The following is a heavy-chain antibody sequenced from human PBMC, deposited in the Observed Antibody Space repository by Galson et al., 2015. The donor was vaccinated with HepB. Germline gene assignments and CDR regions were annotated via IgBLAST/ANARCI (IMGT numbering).Heavy chain of an antibody. CDR3: ARDLGVLTG. CDR2: IIPILGXA. CDR1: GXXXSSYT. D-gene: IGHD3-9*01. J-gene: IGHJ4*02. Sequence: SVKVSCKASGXXXSSYTISWVRQAPGQGLEWMGRIIPILGXANYAQKFQGRVTITADKSTSTAYMELSSLRSEDTAVYYCARDLGVLTGWGQGTLVTVSS. V-gene: IGHV1-69*08.